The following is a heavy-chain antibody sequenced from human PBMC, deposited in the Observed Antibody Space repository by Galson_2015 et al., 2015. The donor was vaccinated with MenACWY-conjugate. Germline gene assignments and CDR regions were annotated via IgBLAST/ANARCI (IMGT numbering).Heavy chain of an antibody. CDR2: ISSSGGST. Sequence: SLRLSCAASGITFSSYAMSWVRQAPGKGLEWVSSISSSGGSTYYADSVKGRFTISRDNSKNTLYLQMDSPSAEDTAVYYCASSRTFFDYWGQGTLVTVSS. D-gene: IGHD2-2*01. CDR1: GITFSSYA. V-gene: IGHV3-23*01. CDR3: ASSRTFFDY. J-gene: IGHJ4*02.